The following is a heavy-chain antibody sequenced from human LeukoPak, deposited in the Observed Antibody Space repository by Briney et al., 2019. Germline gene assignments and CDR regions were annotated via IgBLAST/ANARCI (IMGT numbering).Heavy chain of an antibody. CDR1: GGTFSNYA. CDR3: ARGRYYDSSGYYHYYYYMDV. D-gene: IGHD3-22*01. J-gene: IGHJ6*03. V-gene: IGHV1-69*06. CDR2: IIPIFGTA. Sequence: SVKVSCKASGGTFSNYAISWVRQAPGQGLEWMGGIIPIFGTANYAQKFQGRVTITADKSTSTAYMELSSLRSEDAAVYYCARGRYYDSSGYYHYYYYMDVWGKGTTVTVSS.